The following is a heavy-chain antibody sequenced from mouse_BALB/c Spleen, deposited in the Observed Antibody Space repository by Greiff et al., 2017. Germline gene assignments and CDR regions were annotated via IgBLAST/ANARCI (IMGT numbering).Heavy chain of an antibody. CDR1: GFSLTSYG. CDR2: IWSGGST. V-gene: IGHV2-4-1*01. Sequence: QVQLKESGPGLVQPSQSLSITCTVSGFSLTSYGVHWVRQSPGKGLEWLGVIWSGGSTDYNAAFISRLSISKDNSKSQVFFKMNSLQADDTAIYYCARFITTVVAYYYAMDYWGQGTSVTVSS. CDR3: ARFITTVVAYYYAMDY. J-gene: IGHJ4*01. D-gene: IGHD1-1*01.